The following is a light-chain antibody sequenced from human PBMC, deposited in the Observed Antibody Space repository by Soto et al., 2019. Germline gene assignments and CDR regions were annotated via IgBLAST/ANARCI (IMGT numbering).Light chain of an antibody. CDR3: QQYNSYRT. Sequence: DIQLNQSPSVLSASVGDTVTITCRASQALSNYLAWYQQKPGKAPDLLIYEASSLGSGVPSRFSGSGSGTEFTLTISSLQPDDFATYYCQQYNSYRTFGQRTKVDTK. CDR1: QALSNY. CDR2: EAS. J-gene: IGKJ1*01. V-gene: IGKV1-5*03.